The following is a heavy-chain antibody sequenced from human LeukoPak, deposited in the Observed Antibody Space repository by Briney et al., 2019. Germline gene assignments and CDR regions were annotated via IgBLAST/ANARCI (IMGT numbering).Heavy chain of an antibody. D-gene: IGHD1-26*01. V-gene: IGHV4-4*02. CDR3: ASPSGRQYADALDI. Sequence: PSGTLSLTCGVSGASIRSTHWWTWVRQPPGKGLEWIGEIYHNGNTEYNPSLSSRLLISVDKSKNQFSLKLTSVTAADTAMYYCASPSGRQYADALDIWGRGRMVIVSS. J-gene: IGHJ3*02. CDR2: IYHNGNT. CDR1: GASIRSTHW.